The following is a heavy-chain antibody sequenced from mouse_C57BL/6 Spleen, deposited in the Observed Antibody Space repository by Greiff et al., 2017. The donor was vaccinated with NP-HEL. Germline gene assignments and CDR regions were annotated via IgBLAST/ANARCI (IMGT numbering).Heavy chain of an antibody. V-gene: IGHV1-81*01. D-gene: IGHD2-1*01. CDR2: IYPRSGNT. J-gene: IGHJ4*01. Sequence: VQLQESGAELARPGASVKLSCKASGYTFTSYGISWVKQRPGQGLEWIGEIYPRSGNTYYNEKFKGKSTLTADKSSSTAYMELRSLTSEDSAVYFCARWDGNDYYAMDYWGQGTSVTVSS. CDR3: ARWDGNDYYAMDY. CDR1: GYTFTSYG.